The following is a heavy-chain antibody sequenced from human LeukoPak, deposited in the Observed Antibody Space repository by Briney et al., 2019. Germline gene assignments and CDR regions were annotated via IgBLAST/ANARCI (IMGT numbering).Heavy chain of an antibody. V-gene: IGHV3-48*02. CDR3: ARDLSLSY. Sequence: GGSLRLSCAASGFTFSIYGMNWVRQAPGKGLEWVSYICTSTSSTIKIFSAESSKGRFSVSRDNAKNSLYLQMNSLRDEDTAVYYCARDLSLSYWGQGTLVTVSS. CDR1: GFTFSIYG. CDR2: ICTSTSSTIKI. J-gene: IGHJ4*02.